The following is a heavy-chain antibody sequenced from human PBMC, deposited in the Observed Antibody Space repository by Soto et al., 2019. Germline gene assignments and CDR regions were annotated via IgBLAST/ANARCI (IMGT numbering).Heavy chain of an antibody. CDR3: ARLLYDSSGYYYFDY. CDR1: GGSFSDYY. V-gene: IGHV4-34*01. Sequence: PSETLSLTCVVYGGSFSDYYWSWVRQPPGKGLEWIGEINHSENTNYNPSLKSRVSTSVETSKNQFSLKLSSVTAADTAVYFCARLLYDSSGYYYFDYWGQGILVTVSS. CDR2: INHSENT. D-gene: IGHD3-22*01. J-gene: IGHJ4*02.